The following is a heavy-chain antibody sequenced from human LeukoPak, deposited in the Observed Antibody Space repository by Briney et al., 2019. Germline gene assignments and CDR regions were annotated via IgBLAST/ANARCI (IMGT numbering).Heavy chain of an antibody. CDR2: VSGSGGST. V-gene: IGHV3-23*01. CDR1: GFTFSTYA. D-gene: IGHD3-3*01. J-gene: IGHJ4*02. CDR3: TKGLYYDFWSGYSVTDY. Sequence: GGSLRLSCAASGFTFSTYAMSWVRQAPGKGLQWVSAVSGSGGSTYYADSVKGRFTISRDNSKNTLYLQMNSLRVEDTAVYCCTKGLYYDFWSGYSVTDYWGQGTLVTVSS.